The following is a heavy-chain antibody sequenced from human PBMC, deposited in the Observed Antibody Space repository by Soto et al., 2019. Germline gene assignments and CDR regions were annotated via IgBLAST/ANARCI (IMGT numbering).Heavy chain of an antibody. Sequence: GGSLRLSCAASGFSFSISPMHWVRQAPGRGPEWVALISYDGTNKFYADSVKGRFTISRDNSKSTLYLHVDSLRPEDAAVYYCARDPKTTGGQHWAFNYFDSWGQGTLVTVSS. D-gene: IGHD2-8*02. CDR1: GFSFSISP. V-gene: IGHV3-30-3*01. CDR3: ARDPKTTGGQHWAFNYFDS. J-gene: IGHJ4*02. CDR2: ISYDGTNK.